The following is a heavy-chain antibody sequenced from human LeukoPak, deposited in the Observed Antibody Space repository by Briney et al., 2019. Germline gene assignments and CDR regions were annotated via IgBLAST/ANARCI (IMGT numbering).Heavy chain of an antibody. J-gene: IGHJ3*02. V-gene: IGHV3-11*04. CDR3: AKDKRGIEAFDI. Sequence: PGGSLRLSCAASGFTLSDYYMSWIRQAPGKGLEWVAYISSSGNTIYHADSVKGRFTISRDNAKNSLYLQMNSLRAEDTAVYYCAKDKRGIEAFDIWGQGTMVTVSS. CDR2: ISSSGNTI. D-gene: IGHD5-24*01. CDR1: GFTLSDYY.